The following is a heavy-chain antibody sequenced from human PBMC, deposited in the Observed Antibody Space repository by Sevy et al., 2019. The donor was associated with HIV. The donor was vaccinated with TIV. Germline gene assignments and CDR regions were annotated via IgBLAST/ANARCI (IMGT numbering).Heavy chain of an antibody. CDR2: ISSSTI. CDR3: AREGGYTDQGMDV. D-gene: IGHD5-12*01. CDR1: GFTFNIFS. J-gene: IGHJ6*02. Sequence: GGSLRLSCAASGFTFNIFSINWVRQAPGKGLEWVSYISSSTIYYADSVKGRFTIFRDNAKNSLSLQMNSLRAEDTAVYYCAREGGYTDQGMDVWGQGTTVTVSS. V-gene: IGHV3-48*01.